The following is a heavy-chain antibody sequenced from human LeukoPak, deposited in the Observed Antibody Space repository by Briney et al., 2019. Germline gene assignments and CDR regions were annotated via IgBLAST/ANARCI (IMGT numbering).Heavy chain of an antibody. V-gene: IGHV1-69*06. D-gene: IGHD3-3*01. Sequence: GASVKVSCKASGGTFSSYAISWVRQAPGQGLEWMGGIIPIFGTANYAQKFQGRVTITADKSTSTAYMELSSLRSEDTAVYYCARGPGTIFGVVIRSTYYYYMDVWGKGTTVTVSS. J-gene: IGHJ6*03. CDR3: ARGPGTIFGVVIRSTYYYYMDV. CDR2: IIPIFGTA. CDR1: GGTFSSYA.